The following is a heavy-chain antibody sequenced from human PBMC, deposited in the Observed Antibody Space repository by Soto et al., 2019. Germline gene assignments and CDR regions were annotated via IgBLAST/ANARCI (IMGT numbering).Heavy chain of an antibody. V-gene: IGHV4-39*01. J-gene: IGHJ6*02. CDR2: IYYSGST. D-gene: IGHD3-10*01. CDR3: ATVLLWFGESIYYGMDV. Sequence: SETLSLTCTVSGGSISSSSYYWGWIRQPPGKGLEWIGSIYYSGSTYYNPSLKSRVTISVDTSKNQFSLKLSSVTAADTAVYYCATVLLWFGESIYYGMDVWGQGTTVTVSS. CDR1: GGSISSSSYY.